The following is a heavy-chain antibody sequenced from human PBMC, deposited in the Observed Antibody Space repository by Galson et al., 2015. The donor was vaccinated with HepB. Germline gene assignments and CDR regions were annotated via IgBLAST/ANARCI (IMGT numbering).Heavy chain of an antibody. V-gene: IGHV1-8*01. CDR2: MNPNSGNT. D-gene: IGHD3-3*01. J-gene: IGHJ4*02. Sequence: SVKVSCKASGYTFTSYDINWVRQATGQGLEWMGWMNPNSGNTGYAQKFQGRVTMTRNTSISTAYMELSSLRSEDTAVYYCARAFLGRDDFWSGSKRGGSDYWGQGTLVTVSS. CDR1: GYTFTSYD. CDR3: ARAFLGRDDFWSGSKRGGSDY.